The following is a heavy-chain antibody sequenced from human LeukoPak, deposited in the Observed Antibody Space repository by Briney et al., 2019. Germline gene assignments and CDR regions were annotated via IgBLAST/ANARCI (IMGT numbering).Heavy chain of an antibody. V-gene: IGHV1-46*01. J-gene: IGHJ2*01. CDR1: GYTLTTYY. CDR3: ARDHGNPDWYFDL. Sequence: ASVKVSCKASGYTLTTYYMHWVRQAPGQGLEWMGIMNPSDGSTSYAQKFQGRVTMTRDTSTSTVYMELSSLRSEGTAVYYCARDHGNPDWYFDLWGRGTLVTVSS. CDR2: MNPSDGST.